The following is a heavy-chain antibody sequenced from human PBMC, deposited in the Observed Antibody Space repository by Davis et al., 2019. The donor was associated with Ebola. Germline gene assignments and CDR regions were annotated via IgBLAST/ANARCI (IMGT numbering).Heavy chain of an antibody. V-gene: IGHV4-34*01. J-gene: IGHJ5*02. CDR3: ARVLAKEKLRSVWLRLGGWFDP. CDR2: INHSGST. CDR1: GGSFSGYY. D-gene: IGHD5-12*01. Sequence: PSETLSLTCAVYGGSFSGYYWSWIRQPPGKGLEWIGEINHSGSTNYNPSLKSRVTISVDTSKNQFSLKLSSVTAADTAVYYCARVLAKEKLRSVWLRLGGWFDPWGQGTLVTVSS.